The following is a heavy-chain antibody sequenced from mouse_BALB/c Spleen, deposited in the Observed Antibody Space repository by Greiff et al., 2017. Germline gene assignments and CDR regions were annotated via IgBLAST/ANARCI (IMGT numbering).Heavy chain of an antibody. CDR2: ISYSGST. J-gene: IGHJ3*01. V-gene: IGHV3-2*02. Sequence: EVQLQESGPGLVKPSQSLSLTCTVTGYSITSYYAWNWIRQLPVNLLELMGYISYSGSTSYNPSLKSRISITRDTSKNQFFLQLNSVTTEDTATYYCARQLGLPPAYWGQGTLVTVSA. CDR3: ARQLGLPPAY. D-gene: IGHD3-1*01. CDR1: GYSITSYYA.